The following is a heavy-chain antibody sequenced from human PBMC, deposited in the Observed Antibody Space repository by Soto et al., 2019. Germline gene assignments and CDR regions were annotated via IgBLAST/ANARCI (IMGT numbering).Heavy chain of an antibody. CDR3: GRGSLYNFDSSGTKLWFDP. V-gene: IGHV4-34*01. CDR1: CGSLGEDH. J-gene: IGHJ5*02. Sequence: SETLSLTCAIYCGSLGEDHWTWIRQPPGKGLEWVAKIDHYGNTYSNPSLKSRVTISLDKPKNHFSLNLTSVTAADTAVYYCGRGSLYNFDSSGTKLWFDPWGQGALVTVSS. D-gene: IGHD6-19*01. CDR2: IDHYGNT.